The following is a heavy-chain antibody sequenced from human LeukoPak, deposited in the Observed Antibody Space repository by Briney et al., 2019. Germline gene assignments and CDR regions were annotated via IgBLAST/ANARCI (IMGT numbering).Heavy chain of an antibody. CDR1: GGSISYYY. Sequence: SETLSLTCTVSGGSISYYYCSWIRQSAGKGLEWIGQIYYTGSTYYNPSLKRRVTISVDTSRNQFSLNLTSVTAADTAVYYCARGGTYNDILSFDPWGQGTLVTVSS. D-gene: IGHD3-9*01. J-gene: IGHJ5*02. CDR2: IYYTGST. CDR3: ARGGTYNDILSFDP. V-gene: IGHV4-59*01.